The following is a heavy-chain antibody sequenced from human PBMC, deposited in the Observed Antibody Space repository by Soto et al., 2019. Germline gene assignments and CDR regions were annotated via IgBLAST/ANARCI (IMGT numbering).Heavy chain of an antibody. Sequence: PSEALSPTSSISGRAISSSYWGRLRRPPGKGLEWIGSIYYSGSTYYNPSLKSRVTISVDTSKNQFSLKLSSVTAADTAVYYCARRWGYSFDYWGQGTLVTVSS. J-gene: IGHJ4*02. CDR3: ARRWGYSFDY. CDR1: GRAISSSY. D-gene: IGHD7-27*01. CDR2: IYYSGST. V-gene: IGHV4-39*01.